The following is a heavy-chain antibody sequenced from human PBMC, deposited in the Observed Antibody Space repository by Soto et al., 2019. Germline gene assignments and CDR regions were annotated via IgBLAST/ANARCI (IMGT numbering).Heavy chain of an antibody. J-gene: IGHJ5*02. CDR2: SYYSGTT. D-gene: IGHD3-9*01. Sequence: ASETLYLTCPVSGHSVRRGSYYWSWSRQPPGKGLEWIGYSYYSGTTKYNPSLRSRVTLSVHTPNNQFALKWTSVTAADTAGYYCARASSPYFDVLAARDPWGQGTLVTVS. CDR1: GHSVRRGSYY. V-gene: IGHV4-61*01. CDR3: ARASSPYFDVLAARDP.